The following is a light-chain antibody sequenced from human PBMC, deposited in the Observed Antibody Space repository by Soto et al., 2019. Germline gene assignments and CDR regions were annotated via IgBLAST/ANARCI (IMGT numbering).Light chain of an antibody. CDR1: QSIGTW. CDR3: RLYKTYS. CDR2: DAS. J-gene: IGKJ5*01. Sequence: DIQLTQSPPYLSASVGGRVNITCRASQSIGTWLAWHQQKPGKAPNLLMFDASTLHTGVPSRLSGSGDVTAVTLSISRLEPADFAMYRSRLYKTYSLGRGTRLEIK. V-gene: IGKV1-5*01.